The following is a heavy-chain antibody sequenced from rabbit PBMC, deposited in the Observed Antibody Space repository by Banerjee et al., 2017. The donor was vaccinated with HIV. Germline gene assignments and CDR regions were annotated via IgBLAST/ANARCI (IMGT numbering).Heavy chain of an antibody. CDR1: GFDFSSYG. J-gene: IGHJ4*01. D-gene: IGHD4-1*01. Sequence: QEQLEESGGGLVQPEGSLTLSCTASGFDFSSYGISWVRQAPGKGLEWIACINTSSGNTVYASWAKGRFTISKTSSTTVTLQMTSLTAADTATYFCARDLAGVIGWNFNLWGPGTLVTVS. CDR3: ARDLAGVIGWNFNL. V-gene: IGHV1S45*01. CDR2: INTSSGNT.